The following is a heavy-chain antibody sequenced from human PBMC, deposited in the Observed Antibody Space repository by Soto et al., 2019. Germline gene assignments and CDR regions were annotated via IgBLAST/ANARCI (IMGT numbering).Heavy chain of an antibody. D-gene: IGHD5-18*01. CDR1: GLTFTSYS. CDR2: ISSSSSTI. CDR3: ARDRGYTYGFDY. Sequence: GGSLTLSCAGSGLTFTSYSMNWVRQAPGKRLEWVSFISSSSSTIYYADSVKGRFTISRDNAKNSLYLQMNSLRDEDTAVYYCARDRGYTYGFDYWGQGT. V-gene: IGHV3-48*02. J-gene: IGHJ4*02.